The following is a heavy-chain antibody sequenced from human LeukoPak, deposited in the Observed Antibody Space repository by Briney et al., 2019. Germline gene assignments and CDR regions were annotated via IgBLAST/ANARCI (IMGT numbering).Heavy chain of an antibody. Sequence: PSETLSLTCTVSGGSISSYYWSWIRQPPGKGLEWIVYIYYSGSTNYNPSLKSRVTISVDTSKNQFSLKLSSVTAADTAVYYCARLYYYDSSGYYFHNDAFDIWGQGTMVTVSS. J-gene: IGHJ3*02. V-gene: IGHV4-59*01. CDR2: IYYSGST. D-gene: IGHD3-22*01. CDR3: ARLYYYDSSGYYFHNDAFDI. CDR1: GGSISSYY.